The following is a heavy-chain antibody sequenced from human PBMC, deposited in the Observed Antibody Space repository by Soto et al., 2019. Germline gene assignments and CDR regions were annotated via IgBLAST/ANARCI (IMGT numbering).Heavy chain of an antibody. D-gene: IGHD3-10*01. V-gene: IGHV3-30-3*01. CDR1: GFTFSSYA. Sequence: QVQLVESGGGVVQPGRSLRLSCAASGFTFSSYAMHWVRQAPGKGLEWVAVISYDGSNKYYADSVKGRFTISRDNSKNTLYLQMNSVRAEDTAVYYCARDPLGVRGGYYFDYWGQGTLVTVSS. CDR2: ISYDGSNK. CDR3: ARDPLGVRGGYYFDY. J-gene: IGHJ4*02.